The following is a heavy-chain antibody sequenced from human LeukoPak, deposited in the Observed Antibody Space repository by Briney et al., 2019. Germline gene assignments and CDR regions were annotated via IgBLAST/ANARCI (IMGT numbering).Heavy chain of an antibody. CDR3: ARDGVGATKNWFGP. J-gene: IGHJ5*02. D-gene: IGHD1-26*01. Sequence: ASVKVACKASGYTFTSYLIHWVRQAPGQGLEWMGIINPSAGSTTYAQNFQGRVSMPRDTSTSTVYMELSSLRFEDTAVYYCARDGVGATKNWFGPWGQGTLVTVSS. CDR2: INPSAGST. CDR1: GYTFTSYL. V-gene: IGHV1-46*01.